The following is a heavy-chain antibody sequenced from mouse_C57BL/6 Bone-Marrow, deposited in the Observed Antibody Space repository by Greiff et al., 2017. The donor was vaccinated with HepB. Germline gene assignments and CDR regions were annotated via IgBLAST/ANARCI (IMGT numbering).Heavy chain of an antibody. J-gene: IGHJ2*01. V-gene: IGHV1-15*01. CDR1: GYTFTDYE. CDR3: TGRDLVTTVVLDY. CDR2: IDPETGGT. Sequence: SGAELVRPGASVTLSCKASGYTFTDYEMHWVKQTPVHGLEWIGAIDPETGGTAYNQKFKGKAILTADKSSSTAYMELRSLTSEDSAVYYCTGRDLVTTVVLDYWGQGTTLTVSS. D-gene: IGHD1-1*01.